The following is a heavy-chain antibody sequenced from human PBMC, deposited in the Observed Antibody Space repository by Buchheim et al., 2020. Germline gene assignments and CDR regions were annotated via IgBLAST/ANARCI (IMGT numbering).Heavy chain of an antibody. J-gene: IGHJ4*02. D-gene: IGHD3-22*01. V-gene: IGHV3-23*04. Sequence: EVQLVESGGGLVQPGGSLRLACEASRFTFSGNAMSWVRQAPGKGLEWVASISGSGDYKNYADSVKGRFTISRDNSKNTLYFQMNRLRADDTAVYYGVSDTSYYGSGGSSRGGFFDYWGRGT. CDR1: RFTFSGNA. CDR3: VSDTSYYGSGGSSRGGFFDY. CDR2: ISGSGDYK.